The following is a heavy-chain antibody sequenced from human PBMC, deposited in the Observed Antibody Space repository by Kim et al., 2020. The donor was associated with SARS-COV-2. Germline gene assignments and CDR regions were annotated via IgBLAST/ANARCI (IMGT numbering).Heavy chain of an antibody. Sequence: GGSLRLSCAASGFTFSSYSMNWVRQAPGKGLEWVSSISSSSSYIYYADSVKGRFTISRDNAKNSLYLQMNSLRAEDTAVYYCARDFPGTTGTSFDYWGQGTLVTVSS. J-gene: IGHJ4*02. V-gene: IGHV3-21*01. D-gene: IGHD1-1*01. CDR2: ISSSSSYI. CDR1: GFTFSSYS. CDR3: ARDFPGTTGTSFDY.